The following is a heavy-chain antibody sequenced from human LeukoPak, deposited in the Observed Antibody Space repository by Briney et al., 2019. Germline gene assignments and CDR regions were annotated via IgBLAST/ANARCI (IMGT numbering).Heavy chain of an antibody. J-gene: IGHJ2*01. Sequence: PSETLSLTCTVSGGSISSYYWSWIRQPAGKGLEWIGRIYTSGSTNYNPSLKSRVTISVDKSKNQFSLKLSSVTAADTAVYYCARDFYCYDSSGYLAYFDLWGRGTLVTVSS. V-gene: IGHV4-4*07. CDR3: ARDFYCYDSSGYLAYFDL. D-gene: IGHD3-22*01. CDR2: IYTSGST. CDR1: GGSISSYY.